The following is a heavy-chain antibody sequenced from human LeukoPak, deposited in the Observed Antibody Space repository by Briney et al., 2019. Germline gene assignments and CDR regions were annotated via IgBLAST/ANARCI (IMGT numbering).Heavy chain of an antibody. D-gene: IGHD3-22*01. CDR3: ASSILMIVAKVDAFDI. CDR1: GYSFTSYW. V-gene: IGHV5-51*01. CDR2: IYPGDSDT. Sequence: GESLKISCKGSGYSFTSYWIGWVRQMPGKGLEWMGIIYPGDSDTRYSPSFQGQVTISADKSISTAYLQWSSLKASDTAMYYCASSILMIVAKVDAFDIWGQGTMVTVSS. J-gene: IGHJ3*02.